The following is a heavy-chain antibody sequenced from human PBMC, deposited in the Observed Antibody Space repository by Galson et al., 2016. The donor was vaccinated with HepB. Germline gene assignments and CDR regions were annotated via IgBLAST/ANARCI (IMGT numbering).Heavy chain of an antibody. D-gene: IGHD3-16*01. J-gene: IGHJ4*02. CDR3: AGDQDFPDGHPDPFGC. CDR2: IMKEGSML. CDR1: GFRFNFGDSY. Sequence: SLRLSCAGSGFRFNFGDSYFPWVRQAQGQGLVWVSRIMKEGSMLSYADSVKGRFTISRANTNHSVYLQLNSLRAEDTAVYYRAGDQDFPDGHPDPFGCWGQGTVVTFSS. V-gene: IGHV3-74*01.